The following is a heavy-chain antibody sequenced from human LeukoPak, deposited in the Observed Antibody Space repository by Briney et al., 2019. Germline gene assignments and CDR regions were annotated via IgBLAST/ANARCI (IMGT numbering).Heavy chain of an antibody. CDR3: ARRAGAYSRPYDY. V-gene: IGHV3-21*04. CDR2: ISSSSSYI. CDR1: GFTFSSYS. D-gene: IGHD4/OR15-4a*01. J-gene: IGHJ4*02. Sequence: GGSLRLSCAASGFTFSSYSMNWVRQAPGKGLEWVSSISSSSSYIYYADSVKGRFTISRDNSKNTLYLQMNSLRAEDTAVYYCARRAGAYSRPYDYWGQGTLVTVSS.